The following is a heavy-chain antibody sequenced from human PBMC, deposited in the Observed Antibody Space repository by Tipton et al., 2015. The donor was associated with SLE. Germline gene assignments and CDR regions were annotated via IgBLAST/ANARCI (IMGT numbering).Heavy chain of an antibody. Sequence: SLRLSCTASGFIFGDYAMSWVRQAPGKGLEWVGVIRAVGYGGTAQYAASVKGRFTISRDESKSIVYLQMNSLQTEDTAIYYCTRDSAWNEKTDYWGQGTLVTVSS. V-gene: IGHV3-49*04. J-gene: IGHJ4*02. CDR2: IRAVGYGGTA. CDR3: TRDSAWNEKTDY. D-gene: IGHD1-1*01. CDR1: GFIFGDYA.